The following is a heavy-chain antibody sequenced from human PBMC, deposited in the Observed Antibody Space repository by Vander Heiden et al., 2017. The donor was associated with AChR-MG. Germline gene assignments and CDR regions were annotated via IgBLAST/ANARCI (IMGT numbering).Heavy chain of an antibody. V-gene: IGHV3-30-3*01. D-gene: IGHD3-22*01. CDR2: ISYDGSNK. Sequence: QVQLVESGGGVVQPGRSLRLSCADSGFTFGGYAMRGGRQAPGKGLEWVAVISYDGSNKYYADSVKGRFTISRDNSKNALYVQMNSLRAEDTAVYYGARVRYYYDSSDLVYWGQGTLVTVSS. CDR3: ARVRYYYDSSDLVY. J-gene: IGHJ4*02. CDR1: GFTFGGYA.